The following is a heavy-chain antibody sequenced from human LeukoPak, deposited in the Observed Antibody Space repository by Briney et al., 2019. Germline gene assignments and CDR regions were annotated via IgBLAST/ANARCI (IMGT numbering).Heavy chain of an antibody. J-gene: IGHJ4*02. V-gene: IGHV3-30*02. D-gene: IGHD2-2*01. CDR3: AKDHCSSTSCFDFDY. Sequence: PGGSLRLSCAASGFTFSNYGMHWVRQAPGKGLEWVAFIRYDGSNKYYADSVKGRFTISRDNSKNTLYLQMNSLRAEDTAVYYCAKDHCSSTSCFDFDYWGQGTLVTVSS. CDR2: IRYDGSNK. CDR1: GFTFSNYG.